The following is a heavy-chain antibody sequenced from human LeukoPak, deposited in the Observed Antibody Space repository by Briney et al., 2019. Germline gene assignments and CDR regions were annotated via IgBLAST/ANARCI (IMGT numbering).Heavy chain of an antibody. CDR3: ARVSRQQLPSLGLHAYYYYYYMDV. CDR2: IYYSGST. D-gene: IGHD6-13*01. Sequence: SQTLSLTCTVSGGSISSGGYYWSWIRQHPGKGLEWIGYIYYSGSTYCNPSLKSRVTISVDTSKNQFSLKLSSVTAADTAVYYCARVSRQQLPSLGLHAYYYYYYMDVWGKGTTVTVSS. V-gene: IGHV4-31*03. J-gene: IGHJ6*03. CDR1: GGSISSGGYY.